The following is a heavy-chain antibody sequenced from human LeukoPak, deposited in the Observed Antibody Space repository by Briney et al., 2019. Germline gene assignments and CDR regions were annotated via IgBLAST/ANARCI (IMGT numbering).Heavy chain of an antibody. CDR2: IYYSGST. Sequence: PSETLSLTCTVSGGSISSYYWSWIRQPPGKGLEWIGYIYYSGSTNYNPSLKSRVTISVDTSKNQFSLKLSSVAAADTAVYYCARGAVVAAAGAFDYWGQGTLVTVSS. CDR1: GGSISSYY. CDR3: ARGAVVAAAGAFDY. J-gene: IGHJ4*02. D-gene: IGHD6-13*01. V-gene: IGHV4-59*01.